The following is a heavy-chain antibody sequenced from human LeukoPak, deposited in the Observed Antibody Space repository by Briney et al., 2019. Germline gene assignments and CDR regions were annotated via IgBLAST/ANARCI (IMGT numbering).Heavy chain of an antibody. V-gene: IGHV1-69*06. CDR2: IISIFGTT. J-gene: IGHJ6*03. CDR1: GGTFSSYA. D-gene: IGHD6-13*01. CDR3: ARVVGLTGYSSSWYSGYYYYMDV. Sequence: ASVKVSCKASGGTFSSYAISWVRQAPGQGLEWMGGIISIFGTTNYAQKFQDRVTITADKSTSTAYMELSSLRSEDTAVYYCARVVGLTGYSSSWYSGYYYYMDVWGKGTTVTVSS.